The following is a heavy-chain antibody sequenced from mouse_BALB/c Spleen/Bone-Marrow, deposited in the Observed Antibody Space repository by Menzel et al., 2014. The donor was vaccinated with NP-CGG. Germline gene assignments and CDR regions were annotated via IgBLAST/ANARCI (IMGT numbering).Heavy chain of an antibody. CDR2: IWAGVST. CDR3: ARSSSPYYYAMDY. Sequence: VQGVESGPGLVAPSQSLSITCTVSGFSLISYGVHWVRQPPGKGLEWLGVIWAGVSTNYNSALMSRLSISKDNSKSQVFLKTNSLQTDDTAMYYCARSSSPYYYAMDYWGQGTSVTVSS. J-gene: IGHJ4*01. CDR1: GFSLISYG. V-gene: IGHV2-9*02. D-gene: IGHD1-1*01.